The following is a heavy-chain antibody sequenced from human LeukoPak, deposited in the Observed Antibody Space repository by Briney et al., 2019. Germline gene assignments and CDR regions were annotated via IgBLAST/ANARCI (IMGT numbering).Heavy chain of an antibody. CDR1: GFTFSSYW. CDR2: VNSDGTST. Sequence: GGSLRLSCAASGFTFSSYWMFWVRQAPWKGLVWVSRVNSDGTSTNYADSVKGRFTVSRDNAKNTLYLQMNSLRVEDTAVYYCARDLFGAYCGGTCPTPDYWGQGTLVSVSS. V-gene: IGHV3-74*01. J-gene: IGHJ4*02. D-gene: IGHD2-21*01. CDR3: ARDLFGAYCGGTCPTPDY.